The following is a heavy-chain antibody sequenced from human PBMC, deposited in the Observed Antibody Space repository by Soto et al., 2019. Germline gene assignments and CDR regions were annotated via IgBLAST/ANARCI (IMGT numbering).Heavy chain of an antibody. J-gene: IGHJ4*02. D-gene: IGHD6-13*01. CDR1: GYTFTSYG. CDR3: AREVGYSSSWYEELNVDY. Sequence: QVQLVQSGAEVKKPVASVKVSCKASGYTFTSYGISWVRQAPGQGLEWMGWISAYNGNTNYAQKLQGRVTMTTDTSTSTAYMELRSLRSDDTAVYYCAREVGYSSSWYEELNVDYWGQGTLVTVSS. CDR2: ISAYNGNT. V-gene: IGHV1-18*01.